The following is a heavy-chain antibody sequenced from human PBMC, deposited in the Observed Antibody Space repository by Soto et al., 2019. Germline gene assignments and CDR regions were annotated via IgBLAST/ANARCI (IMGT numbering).Heavy chain of an antibody. J-gene: IGHJ4*02. CDR3: AGKKVLLWFGELRD. CDR2: ISYDGGDK. V-gene: IGHV3-30*03. CDR1: GFTFSTYG. D-gene: IGHD3-10*01. Sequence: HPGGSLRLSCAASGFTFSTYGMHWVRQAPGKGLEWVAVISYDGGDKYHADSVKGRFTISRDNSKNTLYLQMNSLRAEDTAVYYCAGKKVLLWFGELRDWGQGTLVTVS.